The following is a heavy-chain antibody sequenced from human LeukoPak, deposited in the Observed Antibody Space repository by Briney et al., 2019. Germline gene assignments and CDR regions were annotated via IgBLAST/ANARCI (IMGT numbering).Heavy chain of an antibody. CDR2: INPNSGGT. J-gene: IGHJ4*02. D-gene: IGHD6-13*01. CDR3: VRTMYSRSWYVLDY. CDR1: GYTFTGYY. V-gene: IGHV1-2*04. Sequence: ASVKVSCNASGYTFTGYYIHWVRHPPGPGLELMGVINPNSGGTNYEQKFPGWVTMTRDTSISTAYMELSRLRSDDTAVYYCVRTMYSRSWYVLDYWGQGTLVSVSS.